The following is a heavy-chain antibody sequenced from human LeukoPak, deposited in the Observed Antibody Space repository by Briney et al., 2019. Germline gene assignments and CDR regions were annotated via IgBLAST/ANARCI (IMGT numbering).Heavy chain of an antibody. CDR2: IYPGDSDT. CDR3: ARRANPYKISGYYIDY. CDR1: GYSFTSYW. V-gene: IGHV5-51*01. Sequence: GESLKISGKGSGYSFTSYWSGWLRQMPGKGLEWMAIIYPGDSDTRYSPSFQGQVTISADKSISTAYLQWSSLKASDTAMYYCARRANPYKISGYYIDYWGQGTLVTVSS. D-gene: IGHD3-3*01. J-gene: IGHJ4*02.